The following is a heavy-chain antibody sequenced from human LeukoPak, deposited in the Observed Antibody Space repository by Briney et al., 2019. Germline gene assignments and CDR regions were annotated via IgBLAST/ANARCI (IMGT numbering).Heavy chain of an antibody. CDR3: AADVIVGATKDFDY. CDR2: INPNSGGT. Sequence: ASVKVSCKASGYTFTGYYMHWVRQAPGQGLEWMGWINPNSGGTNYAQKFQGRVTMTRDTSISTAYMELSRLRSDDTAVYYCAADVIVGATKDFDYWGQGTLVTVSS. J-gene: IGHJ4*02. CDR1: GYTFTGYY. D-gene: IGHD1-26*01. V-gene: IGHV1-2*02.